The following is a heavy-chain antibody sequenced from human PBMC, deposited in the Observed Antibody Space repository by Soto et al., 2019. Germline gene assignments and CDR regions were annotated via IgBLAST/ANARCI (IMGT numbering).Heavy chain of an antibody. CDR1: GFTFSSYA. V-gene: IGHV3-30-3*01. CDR2: ISYDGSNK. CDR3: ARGFGSSSSGRFY. J-gene: IGHJ4*02. Sequence: SGGSLRLSCAASGFTFSSYAMHWVRQAPGKGLEWVAVISYDGSNKYYADSVKGRFTISRDNSKNTLYLQMNSLRAEDTAVYYCARGFGSSSSGRFYWGQGTLVPVSS. D-gene: IGHD6-6*01.